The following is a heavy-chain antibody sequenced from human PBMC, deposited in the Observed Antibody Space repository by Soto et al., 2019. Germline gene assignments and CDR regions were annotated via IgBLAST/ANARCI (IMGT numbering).Heavy chain of an antibody. CDR2: IYDSVNT. CDR3: ARVDHRGYFAILTDY. CDR1: GDSLSSGGHY. Sequence: SETLSLTCTVSGDSLSSGGHYWSWIRQHPGKGLEWIGHIYDSVNTYYSPSLRSRVTVSADMSKNQFSLNLRSVTAADTAVYYCARVDHRGYFAILTDYWGQGTLVTVSS. J-gene: IGHJ4*02. D-gene: IGHD3-9*01. V-gene: IGHV4-31*03.